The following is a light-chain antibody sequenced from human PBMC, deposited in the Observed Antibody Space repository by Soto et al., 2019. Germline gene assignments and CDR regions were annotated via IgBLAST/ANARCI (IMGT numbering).Light chain of an antibody. V-gene: IGKV3-11*01. CDR3: QQRGDWPPIT. CDR2: GAS. J-gene: IGKJ5*01. Sequence: EIVMTQSPATLTVSPGERATLSCRASLSVSTNLAWYQQKPGQAPRLLIYGASTRATGIPDRFSGSGSGTDFTLTISSLEPEDFAVYYCQQRGDWPPITFGQGTRLEIK. CDR1: LSVSTN.